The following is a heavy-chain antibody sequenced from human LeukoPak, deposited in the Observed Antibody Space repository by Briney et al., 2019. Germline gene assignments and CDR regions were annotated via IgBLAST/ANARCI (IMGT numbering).Heavy chain of an antibody. CDR2: INHSGST. D-gene: IGHD1-26*01. V-gene: IGHV4-39*07. CDR3: ARVTKYSGSFKAAFDI. Sequence: PSETLSLTCTVSGGSVSSVSDYWSWIRQPPGKGLEWIGEINHSGSTNYNPSLKSRVTISVDTSKNQFSLKLSSVTAADTAVYYCARVTKYSGSFKAAFDIWGQGTMVTVSS. J-gene: IGHJ3*02. CDR1: GGSVSSVSDY.